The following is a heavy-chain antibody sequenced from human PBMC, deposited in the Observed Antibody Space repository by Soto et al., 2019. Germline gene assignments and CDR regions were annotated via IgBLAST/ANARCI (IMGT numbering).Heavy chain of an antibody. CDR1: GFTVSSNY. V-gene: IGHV3-66*04. CDR3: ARRLQYDILTGRYYYYYMDV. D-gene: IGHD3-9*01. Sequence: GGSLRLSCAASGFTVSSNYMSWVRQAPGKGLEWVSVIYSGGSTYYADSVKGRFTISRDNSKNTLYLQMNSLRAEDTAVYYCARRLQYDILTGRYYYYYMDVWGKGTTVTVSS. CDR2: IYSGGST. J-gene: IGHJ6*03.